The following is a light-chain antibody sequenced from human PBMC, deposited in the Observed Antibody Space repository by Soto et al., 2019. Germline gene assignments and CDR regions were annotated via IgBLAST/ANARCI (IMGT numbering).Light chain of an antibody. J-gene: IGLJ1*01. CDR1: TSDVGGYSF. V-gene: IGLV2-14*01. CDR2: EVS. Sequence: QSALTQPASVSGSPGQSITISCTGTTSDVGGYSFVSWYQLHPGKAPKLMIYEVSNRPSGVSNRFSGSKSGNTASLTISGVQAEDESDYYCSSYTTSGTRVFGTGTKVTVL. CDR3: SSYTTSGTRV.